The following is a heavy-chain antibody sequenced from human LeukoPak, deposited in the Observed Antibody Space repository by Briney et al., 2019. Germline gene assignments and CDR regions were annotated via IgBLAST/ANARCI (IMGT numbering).Heavy chain of an antibody. V-gene: IGHV3-20*04. Sequence: GGSLRLSCAASGFTFGNYGMSWVRQAPGKGLEWVSGINWNGGSTGYADSVEGRFTISRDNAQDSLYLQMNSLRAEDTAVYYCARDLNYSNPGGFGYWGQGTLVTVSS. CDR2: INWNGGST. J-gene: IGHJ4*02. CDR3: ARDLNYSNPGGFGY. D-gene: IGHD4-11*01. CDR1: GFTFGNYG.